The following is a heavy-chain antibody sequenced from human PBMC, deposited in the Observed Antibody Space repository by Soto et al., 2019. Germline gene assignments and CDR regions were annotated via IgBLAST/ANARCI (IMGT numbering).Heavy chain of an antibody. D-gene: IGHD3-9*01. J-gene: IGHJ5*02. CDR3: ARGSRSVEYLDWSDWFGP. CDR1: GDSVSSNSAA. V-gene: IGHV6-1*01. CDR2: TYYRSKWYN. Sequence: SQTLSLTSAISGDSVSSNSAAWNWTRQSPSRRLKWLGRTYYRSKWYNDYAISVKSRITINPDTYKNQFSLYLNSVTREDTAVYYCARGSRSVEYLDWSDWFGPWGQGTLVTVAS.